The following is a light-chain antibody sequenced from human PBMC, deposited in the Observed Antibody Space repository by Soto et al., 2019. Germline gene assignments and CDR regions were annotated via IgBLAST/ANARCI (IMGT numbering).Light chain of an antibody. CDR2: LESSGTY. V-gene: IGLV4-60*02. CDR1: SGHRSYI. CDR3: ETWDSNTRV. Sequence: QAVVTQSSSASASLGSSVKLTCTLNSGHRSYIIAWHQQQPGKAPRYLMNLESSGTYKKGSGVPDRFSGSSSGADRYLTISNLQFEDEADYYCETWDSNTRVFGGGTQLTVL. J-gene: IGLJ2*01.